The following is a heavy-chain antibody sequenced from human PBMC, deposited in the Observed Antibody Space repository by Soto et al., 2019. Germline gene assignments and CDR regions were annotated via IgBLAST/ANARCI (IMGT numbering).Heavy chain of an antibody. J-gene: IGHJ5*02. D-gene: IGHD6-13*01. CDR2: IYHSGST. Sequence: QLQLQESGSGLVKPSQTLSLTCAVSGGSISSGGYSWSWIRQPPGKGLEWIGYIYHSGSTYYNPSLKSRVTISVDRSKNQFSLKLSSVTAADTAVYYCARGRPNPTGYSSSWVNWFDPWGQGTLVTVSS. CDR1: GGSISSGGYS. V-gene: IGHV4-30-2*01. CDR3: ARGRPNPTGYSSSWVNWFDP.